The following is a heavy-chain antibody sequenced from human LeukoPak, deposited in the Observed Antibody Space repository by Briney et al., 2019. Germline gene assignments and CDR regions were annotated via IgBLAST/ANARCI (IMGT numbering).Heavy chain of an antibody. CDR3: ARAHRDDSSGYYYGH. J-gene: IGHJ4*02. CDR1: GYTFTGYY. D-gene: IGHD3-22*01. CDR2: INPNSGGT. V-gene: IGHV1-2*02. Sequence: ASVKVSCKASGYTFTGYYMHWVRQAPGQGLEWMGWINPNSGGTNYAQKFQGRVTMTRDTSISTAYMELSRLRSEDTAAYYCARAHRDDSSGYYYGHWGQGTLVTVSS.